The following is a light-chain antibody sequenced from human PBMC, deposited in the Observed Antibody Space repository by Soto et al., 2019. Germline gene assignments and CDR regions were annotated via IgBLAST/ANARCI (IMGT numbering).Light chain of an antibody. J-gene: IGKJ2*01. V-gene: IGKV3-15*01. Sequence: EIVMSQSPATLSVSPGERATLSCRASQSIRNNLAWYQQKSGQAPRLLLYAASTRPAGVPARFSGTGSGTEFTLTITSLQSEDFAVYYCHQYDTYMYAFGQGTTLEI. CDR1: QSIRNN. CDR3: HQYDTYMYA. CDR2: AAS.